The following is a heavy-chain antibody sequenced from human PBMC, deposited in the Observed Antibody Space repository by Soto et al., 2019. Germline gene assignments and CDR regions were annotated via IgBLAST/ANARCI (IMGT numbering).Heavy chain of an antibody. CDR3: ASYYGSGQTRGVFDY. Sequence: SVKVSCKASGGTFSSYAISWVRQAPGQGLEWMGGIIPIFGTANYAQKFQGRVTITADKSTSTAYMELSSLRSEDTAVYYCASYYGSGQTRGVFDYWGQGTLVTVSS. CDR2: IIPIFGTA. J-gene: IGHJ4*02. CDR1: GGTFSSYA. D-gene: IGHD3-10*01. V-gene: IGHV1-69*06.